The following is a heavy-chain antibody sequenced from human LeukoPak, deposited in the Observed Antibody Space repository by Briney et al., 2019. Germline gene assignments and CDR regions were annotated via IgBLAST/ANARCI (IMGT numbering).Heavy chain of an antibody. Sequence: GASVKVSCKASGYTFTGYYMHWVRQAPGQGLEWMGWINPNSGGTNYAQKFQGRVTMTRDTSISTAYMELSRLRSDDTAVYYCARCRSTGVCSAYDYWGQGTLVTVSS. V-gene: IGHV1-2*02. CDR1: GYTFTGYY. CDR3: ARCRSTGVCSAYDY. J-gene: IGHJ4*02. CDR2: INPNSGGT. D-gene: IGHD2-8*01.